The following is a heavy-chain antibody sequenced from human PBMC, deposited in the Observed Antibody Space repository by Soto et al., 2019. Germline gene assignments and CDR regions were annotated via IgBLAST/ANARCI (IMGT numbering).Heavy chain of an antibody. V-gene: IGHV3-23*01. CDR3: AKVRSDFAWLSELDYFDY. J-gene: IGHJ4*02. Sequence: GGSLRLSCAASGFTFDTNGMTWVRQVPGKGLEWVSAISAGGGTTYYADPVKGRFTISRDNSKNMLYLQMNSLRAEDTAVYYCAKVRSDFAWLSELDYFDYWGKGTPVTVS. D-gene: IGHD3-9*01. CDR1: GFTFDTNG. CDR2: ISAGGGTT.